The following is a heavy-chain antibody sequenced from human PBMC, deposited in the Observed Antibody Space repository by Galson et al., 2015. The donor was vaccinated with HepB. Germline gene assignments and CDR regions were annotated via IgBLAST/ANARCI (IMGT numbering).Heavy chain of an antibody. D-gene: IGHD7-27*01. CDR2: TYYRSKWYV. J-gene: IGHJ4*02. CDR1: GDSVSSDSAA. V-gene: IGHV6-1*01. CDR3: ARATGALFDF. Sequence: CAISGDSVSSDSAAWNWVRQTPSRGLEWLGRTYYRSKWYVDYAVSLKSRITINADTSKNQLSLQLNSVTPEDTAVYYCARATGALFDFWGQGTLATVSS.